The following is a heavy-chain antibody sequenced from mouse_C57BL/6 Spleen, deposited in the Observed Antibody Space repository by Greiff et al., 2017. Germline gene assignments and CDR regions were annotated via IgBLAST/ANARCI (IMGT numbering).Heavy chain of an antibody. J-gene: IGHJ2*01. CDR2: ISYDGSN. CDR1: GYSITSGYY. D-gene: IGHD2-5*01. V-gene: IGHV3-6*01. CDR3: AREGVTTLDY. Sequence: EVQRVESGPGLVKPSQSLSLTCSVTGYSITSGYYWNWIRQFPGNKLEWMGYISYDGSNNYNPSLKNRISITRDTSKNQFFLKLNSVTTEDTATYCCAREGVTTLDYWGQGTTLTVSS.